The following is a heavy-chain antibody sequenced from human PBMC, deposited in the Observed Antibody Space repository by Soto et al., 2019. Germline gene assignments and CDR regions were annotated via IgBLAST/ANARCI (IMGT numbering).Heavy chain of an antibody. V-gene: IGHV1-69*01. Sequence: QVQLVQSGAEVKKPGSSVKVSCKASGGTFSSYALSWVRQAPGHGLEWMGVIIPIFGTSNYAQKFQGRVTITADESTSTAYMELSSLRSEDTAVYYCARALYYYDSSGFYHFDYWGQGTLVTVSS. J-gene: IGHJ4*02. D-gene: IGHD3-22*01. CDR1: GGTFSSYA. CDR3: ARALYYYDSSGFYHFDY. CDR2: IIPIFGTS.